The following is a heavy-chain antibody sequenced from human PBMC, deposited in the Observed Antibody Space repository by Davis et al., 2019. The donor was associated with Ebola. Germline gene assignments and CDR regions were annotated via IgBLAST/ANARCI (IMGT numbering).Heavy chain of an antibody. J-gene: IGHJ4*02. Sequence: SLKISCEASGFTFGDYAMHWVRQPPGQGLEWVASISWHTVKTGYSDSVKGRFTISRDNAKNSLYLQVNSLRAEDTAVYYCARYSSAWYATSYYFDYWGQGTLVTVSS. CDR2: ISWHTVKT. CDR1: GFTFGDYA. CDR3: ARYSSAWYATSYYFDY. V-gene: IGHV3-9*01. D-gene: IGHD6-13*01.